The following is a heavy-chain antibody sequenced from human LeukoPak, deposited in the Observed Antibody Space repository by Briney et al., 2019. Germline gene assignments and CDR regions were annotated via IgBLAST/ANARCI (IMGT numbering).Heavy chain of an antibody. CDR2: IYYSGST. D-gene: IGHD3-10*01. Sequence: SETLSLTCTVSGGSISSSSYYWGWIRQPPGKGLEWIGSIYYSGSTYYNPSLKSRVTISVDTSKNQFSLKLSSVTAADTAVYYCARHVLLWFGEFAYYFDYWGQGTTVTVSS. CDR1: GGSISSSSYY. J-gene: IGHJ4*03. CDR3: ARHVLLWFGEFAYYFDY. V-gene: IGHV4-39*01.